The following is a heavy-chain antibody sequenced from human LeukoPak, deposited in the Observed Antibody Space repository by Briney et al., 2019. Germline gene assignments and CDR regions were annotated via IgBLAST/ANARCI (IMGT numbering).Heavy chain of an antibody. D-gene: IGHD3-22*01. Sequence: ASVKVSCKASGYTFTSYGISWVRQVPGQGLEWMGWISAYNGNTNYAQKLQGRVTMTTDTSTSTAYMELRSLRSDDTAVYYCARLQAGYDSSGYPDYWGQGTLVTVSS. J-gene: IGHJ4*02. V-gene: IGHV1-18*01. CDR1: GYTFTSYG. CDR2: ISAYNGNT. CDR3: ARLQAGYDSSGYPDY.